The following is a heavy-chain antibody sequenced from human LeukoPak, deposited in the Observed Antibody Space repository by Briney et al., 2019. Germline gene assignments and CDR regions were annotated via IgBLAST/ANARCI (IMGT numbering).Heavy chain of an antibody. D-gene: IGHD1-7*01. CDR1: GGSISSGDYY. Sequence: SETLSLTCTVSGGSISSGDYYWSWSRQPPGKGLKWIGYIYYSGSTYYNPSLKSRVTISVDTSKNQFSLKLSSVTAADTAVYYCARESGYWNYRMGYMDVWGKGTPVTVSS. CDR3: ARESGYWNYRMGYMDV. J-gene: IGHJ6*03. V-gene: IGHV4-30-4*02. CDR2: IYYSGST.